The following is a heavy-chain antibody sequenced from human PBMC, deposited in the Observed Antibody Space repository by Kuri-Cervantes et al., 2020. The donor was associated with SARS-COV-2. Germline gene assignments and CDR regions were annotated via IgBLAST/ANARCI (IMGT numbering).Heavy chain of an antibody. Sequence: GESLKISCAAPGFTFSDYSMNWVRQAPGKGLEWVSYIGSSSSIIYYADSMKGRFTISRDNAKNPLSLQMNSLRAEDTAVYYCARERYYSGHYGMDVWCQGTTVTVSS. D-gene: IGHD3-10*01. V-gene: IGHV3-48*01. CDR2: IGSSSSII. CDR1: GFTFSDYS. J-gene: IGHJ6*02. CDR3: ARERYYSGHYGMDV.